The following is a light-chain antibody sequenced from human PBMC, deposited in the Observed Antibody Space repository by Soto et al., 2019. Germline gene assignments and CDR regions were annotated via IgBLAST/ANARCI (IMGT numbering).Light chain of an antibody. Sequence: QSVLTQPPSASGTPGQRVTISCSGSNSNIGSNSVNWYQQLPRTAPKVLIYTNNQRPSGVPDRFSGSKSGTSASLAISGLQSEDEADYYCAAWDGSLNVYVFGTGTKLTV. J-gene: IGLJ1*01. CDR3: AAWDGSLNVYV. V-gene: IGLV1-44*01. CDR1: NSNIGSNS. CDR2: TNN.